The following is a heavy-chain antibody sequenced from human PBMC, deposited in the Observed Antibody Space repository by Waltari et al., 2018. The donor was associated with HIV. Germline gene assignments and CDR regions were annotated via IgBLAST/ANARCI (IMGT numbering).Heavy chain of an antibody. Sequence: QVQLQESGPGLVKPSETLSLTCTVSGGSISSYYWSWIRQPPGKGLEWLGYIYYSGSTNYTPSLKRRVPISVDTSKAQCSLKLSSVTAADTAVYYCERCLWFGGEYGMDVWGQGTTVTVSS. CDR2: IYYSGST. CDR1: GGSISSYY. V-gene: IGHV4-59*01. CDR3: ERCLWFGGEYGMDV. D-gene: IGHD3-10*01. J-gene: IGHJ6*02.